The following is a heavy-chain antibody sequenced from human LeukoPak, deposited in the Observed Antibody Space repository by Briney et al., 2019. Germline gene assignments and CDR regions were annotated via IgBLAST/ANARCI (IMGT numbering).Heavy chain of an antibody. CDR3: ASSSLLGDRGLYYYYGMDV. Sequence: GESLKISCKGSGYSFTSYWIGWVRQMPGKGLEWMGIIYPGDSDTRYSPSFQGQVTISADKSISTAYLQWSSLKASDTAMYYCASSSLLGDRGLYYYYGMDVWGQGTTVTVSS. CDR2: IYPGDSDT. CDR1: GYSFTSYW. J-gene: IGHJ6*02. D-gene: IGHD4-17*01. V-gene: IGHV5-51*01.